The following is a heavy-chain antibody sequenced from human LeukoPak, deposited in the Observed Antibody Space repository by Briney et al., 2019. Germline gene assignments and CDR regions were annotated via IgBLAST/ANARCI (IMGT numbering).Heavy chain of an antibody. Sequence: ASVKVSCKAPGYTFTSYGISWVRQAPGQGLEWMGWISAYNGNTNYAQKLQGRVTMTTDTSTSTAYMELRSLRSDDTAVYYCAREHHNFIVVVPAATYYFDYWGQGTLVTVSS. V-gene: IGHV1-18*01. CDR2: ISAYNGNT. D-gene: IGHD2-2*01. CDR1: GYTFTSYG. CDR3: AREHHNFIVVVPAATYYFDY. J-gene: IGHJ4*02.